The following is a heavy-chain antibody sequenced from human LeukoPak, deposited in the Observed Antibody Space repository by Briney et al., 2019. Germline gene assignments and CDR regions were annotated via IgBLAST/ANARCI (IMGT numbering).Heavy chain of an antibody. CDR3: ARSGVVTKGSGDY. J-gene: IGHJ4*02. V-gene: IGHV4-30-4*01. Sequence: PSQTLSLTCTVSGGSISSGDYYWSWIRQPPGKGLEWIGYIYYSGSTYYNPSLKSRVTISVDTSKNQFSLKLSSVTAADTAVYYCARSGVVTKGSGDYWGQETLVIVSS. D-gene: IGHD3-3*01. CDR2: IYYSGST. CDR1: GGSISSGDYY.